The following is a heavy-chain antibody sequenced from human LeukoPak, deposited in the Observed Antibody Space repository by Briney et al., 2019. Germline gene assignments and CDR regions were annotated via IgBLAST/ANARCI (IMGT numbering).Heavy chain of an antibody. V-gene: IGHV3-48*02. Sequence: PGGSLRLSCAASGFTFSSYSMNWVRQAPGKGLEWVSYISSSSSTIYYADSVKGRFTISRDNAKKSLYLQMNRLRDEDTAVYCWARDVLSIASLFDPWGQGNLVTVSS. J-gene: IGHJ5*02. CDR3: ARDVLSIASLFDP. D-gene: IGHD4/OR15-4a*01. CDR2: ISSSSSTI. CDR1: GFTFSSYS.